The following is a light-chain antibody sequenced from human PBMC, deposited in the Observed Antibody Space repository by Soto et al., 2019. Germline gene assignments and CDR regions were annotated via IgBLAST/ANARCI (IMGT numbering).Light chain of an antibody. V-gene: IGKV4-1*01. J-gene: IGKJ1*01. CDR2: WAS. CDR3: QEYYSNPQT. Sequence: DIVMTQSPDSLAVSLGARATINCKSSQSVLYSSNNKNYLGCYQQKPGQPPKLLIYWASTRKSGVPDRFSGSGSGTDVTLTVSSLQAEDVAVYYCQEYYSNPQTFGQGTKVEIK. CDR1: QSVLYSSNNKNY.